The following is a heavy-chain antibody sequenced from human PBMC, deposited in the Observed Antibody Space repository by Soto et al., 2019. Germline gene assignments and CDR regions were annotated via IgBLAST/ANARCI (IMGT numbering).Heavy chain of an antibody. CDR3: ARDMGRVTGSGLGY. CDR2: IIPMFGTP. CDR1: GGTFSSYA. Sequence: QVQLVQSGAEVKKPGSSVTVSCKASGGTFSSYAISWVRQAPGQGLEWMGGIIPMFGTPKYAQKFQGRVTITADKSTSTAYMELSSLRSEDTAVYYCARDMGRVTGSGLGYWGQGTLVTVSS. D-gene: IGHD2-21*02. V-gene: IGHV1-69*06. J-gene: IGHJ4*02.